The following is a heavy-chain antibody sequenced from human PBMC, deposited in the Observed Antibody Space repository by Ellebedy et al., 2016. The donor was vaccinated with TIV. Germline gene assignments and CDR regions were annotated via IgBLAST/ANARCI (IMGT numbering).Heavy chain of an antibody. CDR1: GFTFSSYV. V-gene: IGHV3-30*18. Sequence: GESLKISCAASGFTFSSYVMHWVRQAPGKGLEWVAFISYDGNDKYYADSVKGRFTISRDNSENTLHVQMNSLRAEDTAVYYCAKEAYDIMTGSQMYGMDVWGQGTTVTVSS. CDR2: ISYDGNDK. J-gene: IGHJ6*02. CDR3: AKEAYDIMTGSQMYGMDV. D-gene: IGHD3-9*01.